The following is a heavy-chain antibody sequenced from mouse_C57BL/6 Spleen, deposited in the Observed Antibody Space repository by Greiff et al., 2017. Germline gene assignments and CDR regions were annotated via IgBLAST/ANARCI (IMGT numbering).Heavy chain of an antibody. CDR3: ARDGGNYYGSSYDFDY. V-gene: IGHV5-17*01. D-gene: IGHD1-1*01. Sequence: EVHLVESGGGLVKPGGSLKLSCAASGFTFSDYGMHWVRQAPEKGLEWVAYISSGSSTIYYADTVKGRFTISRDNAKNTLFLQMTSLRSEDTAMYYCARDGGNYYGSSYDFDYWGQGTTLTVSS. CDR1: GFTFSDYG. J-gene: IGHJ2*01. CDR2: ISSGSSTI.